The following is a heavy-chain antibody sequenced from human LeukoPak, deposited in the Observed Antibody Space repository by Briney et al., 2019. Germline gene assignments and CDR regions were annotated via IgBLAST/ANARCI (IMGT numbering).Heavy chain of an antibody. V-gene: IGHV1-18*01. CDR1: GYTFPTYG. CDR3: ARDNPYYYLY. D-gene: IGHD3-22*01. J-gene: IGHJ4*02. Sequence: ASVKVSCKSCGYTFPTYGISWLRQAPGQGLEWMGWISAYNGDTKYAQNLQGRDTMTTDTSTSTAYMELRNLRSDDTAVYYGARDNPYYYLYWGQGSLVTVSS. CDR2: ISAYNGDT.